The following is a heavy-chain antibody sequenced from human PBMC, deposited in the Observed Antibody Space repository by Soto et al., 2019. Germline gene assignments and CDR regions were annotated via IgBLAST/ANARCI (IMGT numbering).Heavy chain of an antibody. V-gene: IGHV3-30*18. Sequence: QVQLVESGVVVVQPGRSLRLSCAASGFTFSSCGMHWVRQAPGKGLEWVAVISYDGSNKYYADSVKGRFTISRDNSKNTLSLQMNSLRAEDTAVYYCAKDRSSSWSLDYWGQGTLVTGSS. CDR3: AKDRSSSWSLDY. J-gene: IGHJ4*02. CDR1: GFTFSSCG. D-gene: IGHD6-13*01. CDR2: ISYDGSNK.